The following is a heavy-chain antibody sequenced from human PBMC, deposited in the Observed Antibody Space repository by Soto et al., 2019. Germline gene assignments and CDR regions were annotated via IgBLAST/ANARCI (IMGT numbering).Heavy chain of an antibody. CDR2: VSGSGDST. J-gene: IGHJ4*02. Sequence: EVQLLESGGGLAQPGGSLRLSCAASAFTFSSYAMSWVRQAPGKGLEWVSAVSGSGDSTYYADSVKGRFTISRDNSKNTRYLQMNSLRAEDTAVYYCAKGRASDCPGCTQAYWGQGTLVTVSS. V-gene: IGHV3-23*01. D-gene: IGHD2-21*02. CDR1: AFTFSSYA. CDR3: AKGRASDCPGCTQAY.